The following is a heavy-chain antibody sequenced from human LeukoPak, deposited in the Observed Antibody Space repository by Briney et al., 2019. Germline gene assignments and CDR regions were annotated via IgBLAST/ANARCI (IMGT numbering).Heavy chain of an antibody. CDR2: INHSGST. CDR3: ARLSAAIMVLNNWFDP. CDR1: GGSFSGYY. V-gene: IGHV4-34*01. D-gene: IGHD2-2*01. J-gene: IGHJ5*02. Sequence: SETLSLTCAVYGGSFSGYYWSWIRQPPGKGLEWIGEINHSGSTNYNPSLKSRVTISVDTSKNQFSLKLSSVTAADTAVYYCARLSAAIMVLNNWFDPWGQGTLVTVSS.